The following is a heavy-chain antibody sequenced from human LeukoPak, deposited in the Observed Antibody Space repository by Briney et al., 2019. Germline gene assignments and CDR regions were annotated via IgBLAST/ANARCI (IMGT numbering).Heavy chain of an antibody. J-gene: IGHJ6*03. CDR1: GYTFTGDY. Sequence: ASVKVSCKASGYTFTGDYMHWVRQAPGQGLEWMGRINPNSGGTNYAQKFQGRVTMTRDTSISTAYMELSRLRSDDTAVYYCARGHYYYYYMDVWGKGTTVTVSS. CDR3: ARGHYYYYYMDV. CDR2: INPNSGGT. V-gene: IGHV1-2*06.